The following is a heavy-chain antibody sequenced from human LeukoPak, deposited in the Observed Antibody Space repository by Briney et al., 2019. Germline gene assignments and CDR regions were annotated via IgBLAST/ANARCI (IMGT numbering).Heavy chain of an antibody. CDR1: GFTFSSYW. D-gene: IGHD1-1*01. CDR2: INTDGSST. Sequence: GGSLRLCCAASGFTFSSYWMHWVRQAPGKGLVWVSRINTDGSSTNYADSVKGRFTISRDNAKNTLYLQMNSLRAEDSAVYYCGTGPRNDGEDDWGQGTLVTVSS. V-gene: IGHV3-74*01. CDR3: GTGPRNDGEDD. J-gene: IGHJ4*02.